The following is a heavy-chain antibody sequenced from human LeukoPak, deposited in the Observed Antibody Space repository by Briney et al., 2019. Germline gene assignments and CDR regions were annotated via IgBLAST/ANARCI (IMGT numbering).Heavy chain of an antibody. CDR1: GFTFSNYG. V-gene: IGHV3-30*03. J-gene: IGHJ4*02. D-gene: IGHD6-13*01. CDR2: ISYDGSNK. Sequence: GGSLRLSCAASGFTFSNYGIHWVRQAPGKGLEWVAVISYDGSNKYYADSVKGRFTISRDNSKNTLYLQMNSLRAEDTAVYYCARARIRSSWYFDYWGQGTLVTVSS. CDR3: ARARIRSSWYFDY.